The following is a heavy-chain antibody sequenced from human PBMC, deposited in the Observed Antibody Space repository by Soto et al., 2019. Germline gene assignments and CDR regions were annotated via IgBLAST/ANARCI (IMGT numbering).Heavy chain of an antibody. CDR1: GYAFTTYG. J-gene: IGHJ4*02. CDR3: ARGRYGDY. CDR2: ISAHKGNT. Sequence: QVHLVQSGAEVKKPGASVKVSCQGSGYAFTTYGITWVRQAPGQGLECMGWISAHKGNTNYAQKLHGRVTVTRDTSTNTAYMELRSLRYDDTAVYYCARGRYGDYWGQGALVTVSS. D-gene: IGHD1-1*01. V-gene: IGHV1-18*01.